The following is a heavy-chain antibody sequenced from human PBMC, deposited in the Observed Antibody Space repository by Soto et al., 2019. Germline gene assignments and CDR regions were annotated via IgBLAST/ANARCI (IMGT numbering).Heavy chain of an antibody. CDR3: ARGLATLPVFAFDI. V-gene: IGHV2-5*01. J-gene: IGHJ3*02. Sequence: SGPTLVNRRQTLTLTCTRSGISLSTSGVGLGWIRQTPGKALEWLALVYWNDDKHYSPSLKSRLTITKDTSKNQAILTMTNVDPVDTATYFCARGLATLPVFAFDIWGQGTVVTVSS. CDR1: GISLSTSGVG. D-gene: IGHD1-1*01. CDR2: VYWNDDK.